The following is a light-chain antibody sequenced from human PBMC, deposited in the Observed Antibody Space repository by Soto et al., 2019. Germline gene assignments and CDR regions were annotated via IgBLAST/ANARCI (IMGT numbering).Light chain of an antibody. J-gene: IGLJ1*01. Sequence: QSALTQPPSVSGSPGQSVTISCTGTSSDVGSYNRVSWYQQPPGTAPKLMIYKVSNRPSGVPDRFSGSKSGNTASLTISGLQAEDEADYYCSSYTSSSTFVVFGTGTKVTVL. CDR3: SSYTSSSTFVV. CDR2: KVS. V-gene: IGLV2-18*02. CDR1: SSDVGSYNR.